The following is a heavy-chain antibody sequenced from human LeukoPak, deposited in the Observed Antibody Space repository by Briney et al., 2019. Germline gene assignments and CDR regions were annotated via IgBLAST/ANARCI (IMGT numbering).Heavy chain of an antibody. CDR2: IYYSGST. CDR1: GGSISSYY. D-gene: IGHD1-1*01. V-gene: IGHV4-59*01. J-gene: IGHJ4*02. CDR3: ASLHRGRTTVRRSFDY. Sequence: PSETLSLTCTVSGGSISSYYWSWIRQPPGKGLEWIGYIYYSGSTNYNPSLKSRVTISVDTSKNQFSLKLSSVTAADTAVYYCASLHRGRTTVRRSFDYWGQGTLVTVSS.